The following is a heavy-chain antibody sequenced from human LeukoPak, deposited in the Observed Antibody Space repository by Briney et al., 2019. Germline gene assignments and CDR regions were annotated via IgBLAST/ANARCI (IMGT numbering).Heavy chain of an antibody. CDR1: GFTFTTYA. CDR3: AKDLFIVVVQGGAFDI. D-gene: IGHD2-2*01. Sequence: HPGGSLRLSCAASGFTFTTYAMTWVRQAPGKGLEWVSAISNSGGNTYYADSVKGRFTISRDNSKNTLYLQMNSLRAEDTAVYYCAKDLFIVVVQGGAFDIWGQGTMVTVSS. CDR2: ISNSGGNT. V-gene: IGHV3-23*01. J-gene: IGHJ3*02.